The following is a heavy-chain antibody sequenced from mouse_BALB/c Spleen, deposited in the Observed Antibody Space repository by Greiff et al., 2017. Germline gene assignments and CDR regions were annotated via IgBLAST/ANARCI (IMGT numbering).Heavy chain of an antibody. CDR1: GFTFSSYT. J-gene: IGHJ3*01. V-gene: IGHV5-6-4*01. Sequence: EVKLVESGGGLVKPGGSLKLSCAASGFTFSSYTMSWVRQTPGKRLEWVATISSGGSYTYYPDSVKGRVTISRDNAKNTLYLQMSSLKSEDTAMYYWTREAVYDYDEGSWFAYWGQGTLVTVSA. CDR3: TREAVYDYDEGSWFAY. D-gene: IGHD2-4*01. CDR2: ISSGGSYT.